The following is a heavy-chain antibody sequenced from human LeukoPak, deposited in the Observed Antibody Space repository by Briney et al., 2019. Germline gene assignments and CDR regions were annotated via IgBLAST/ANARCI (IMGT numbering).Heavy chain of an antibody. Sequence: SETLSLTCTVSGGSISSYYWSWIRQPPGKGLEWIGYIYTSGSTNYNPSLKSRVTISVDTSKNQFSLKLSSVTAADTAVYYCARHYYDFWSGYYTNNWFDPRGQGTLVTVSS. J-gene: IGHJ5*02. CDR2: IYTSGST. CDR1: GGSISSYY. CDR3: ARHYYDFWSGYYTNNWFDP. D-gene: IGHD3-3*01. V-gene: IGHV4-4*09.